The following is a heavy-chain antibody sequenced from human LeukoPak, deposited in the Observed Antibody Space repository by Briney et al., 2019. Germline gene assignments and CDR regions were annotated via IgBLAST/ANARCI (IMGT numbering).Heavy chain of an antibody. CDR2: IRYDGSNT. J-gene: IGHJ4*02. V-gene: IGHV3-30*02. Sequence: GGSLRLSCAASGFSLRGYGMHWVRQAPGKGLEWVAFIRYDGSNTYHADSVKGRFTVSRDNSKNTLYLQMNSLRVEDAAVYHCAIQGGGNCGGDHWGQGTLVIVSS. D-gene: IGHD2-21*02. CDR3: AIQGGGNCGGDH. CDR1: GFSLRGYG.